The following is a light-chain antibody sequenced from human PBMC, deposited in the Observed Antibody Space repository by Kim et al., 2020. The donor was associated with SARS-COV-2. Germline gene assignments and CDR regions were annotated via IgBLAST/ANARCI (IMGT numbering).Light chain of an antibody. J-gene: IGLJ2*01. CDR2: GKN. Sequence: LGQTLRITCQGDSLRKYYASWYQQKPGQAPVLVIYGKNNRPSGIPDRFSGSSSGDTVSLTITGAQAEDEGDYYCYSRDSSGDHLVFGGGTKVTVL. CDR3: YSRDSSGDHLV. V-gene: IGLV3-19*01. CDR1: SLRKYY.